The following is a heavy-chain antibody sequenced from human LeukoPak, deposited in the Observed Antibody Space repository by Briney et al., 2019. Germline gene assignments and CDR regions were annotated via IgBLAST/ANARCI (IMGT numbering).Heavy chain of an antibody. Sequence: GGSLRLSCAASGFTFSDYYMSWSRQAPGKGLEWLSYISPSTTHTSYADSVKGRFTISRDTAKNTVSLQMNSLRVEDTAVYYCAKDRIGVAAPKAYFDYWGQGTLVTVSS. CDR1: GFTFSDYY. J-gene: IGHJ4*02. CDR2: ISPSTTHT. V-gene: IGHV3-11*06. CDR3: AKDRIGVAAPKAYFDY. D-gene: IGHD2-15*01.